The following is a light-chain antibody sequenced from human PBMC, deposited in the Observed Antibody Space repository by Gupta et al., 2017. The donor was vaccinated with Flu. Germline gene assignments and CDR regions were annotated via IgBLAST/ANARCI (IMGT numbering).Light chain of an antibody. CDR3: GSYGINDV. Sequence: QSALTQPPSASGSPGQSVAISCTGTSRDIGGNNYVSWYQQHPGKAPKLMIYGVNKRPSGVPDRFSGSKSGNTATLTVAGVQAEDEDDYYCGSYGINDVFGTGTKVTGL. CDR2: GVN. CDR1: SRDIGGNNY. V-gene: IGLV2-8*01. J-gene: IGLJ1*01.